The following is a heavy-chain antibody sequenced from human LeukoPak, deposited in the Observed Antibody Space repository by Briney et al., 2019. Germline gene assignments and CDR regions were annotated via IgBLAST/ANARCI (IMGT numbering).Heavy chain of an antibody. CDR3: ARRELAGSTAYFDY. Sequence: AASVTVSCKASGYTFTSYYIHWVRQAPGQGLEWMGIINPSGGSTNYAQDFQGRVTMTRDTSTSTVYMELSSLRSEDTAVYYCARRELAGSTAYFDYWGQGTLVTVSS. D-gene: IGHD1-26*01. CDR2: INPSGGST. V-gene: IGHV1-46*01. CDR1: GYTFTSYY. J-gene: IGHJ4*02.